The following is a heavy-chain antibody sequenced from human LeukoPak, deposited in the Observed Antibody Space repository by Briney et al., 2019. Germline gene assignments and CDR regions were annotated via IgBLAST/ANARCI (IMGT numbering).Heavy chain of an antibody. CDR1: GFTFSSYA. J-gene: IGHJ4*02. CDR3: AKRSDYRTFDY. CDR2: ISGSGGST. V-gene: IGHV3-23*01. Sequence: PGGSLRLSCAASGFTFSSYAMSWVRQAPGKGLEWVSHISGSGGSTYYADSVKGHFTISRDNSKNTLYLQMNSLRAEDTAAYYCAKRSDYRTFDYWGQGTLVTVSS. D-gene: IGHD4-11*01.